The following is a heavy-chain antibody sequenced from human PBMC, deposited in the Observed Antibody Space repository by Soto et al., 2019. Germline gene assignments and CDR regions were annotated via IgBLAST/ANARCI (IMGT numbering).Heavy chain of an antibody. CDR3: ARSDGIPCSGGNCYPYTFNY. D-gene: IGHD2-15*01. V-gene: IGHV1-69*13. Sequence: SVKVSCKASGVTLSTYGISWVRQAPGQGLEWMGGIIPIFGRTNYAQKFQGRVTITADESTSTAYMELSSLRSEDTAVYYCARSDGIPCSGGNCYPYTFNYWGQGTLVTVSS. CDR2: IIPIFGRT. CDR1: GVTLSTYG. J-gene: IGHJ4*02.